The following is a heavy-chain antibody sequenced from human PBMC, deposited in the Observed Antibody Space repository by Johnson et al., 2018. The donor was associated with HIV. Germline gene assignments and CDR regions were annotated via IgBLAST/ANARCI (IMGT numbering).Heavy chain of an antibody. D-gene: IGHD1-26*01. CDR1: GFTFSSYA. J-gene: IGHJ3*02. Sequence: VQLVESGGGVVQPGRSLRLSCAASGFTFSSYAMHWVRQAPGKGLEWVAVISYDGSNKYYADSVKGRFTISRDNSKNTLYLQMNSLRAEDTAVYYFARVRRSGTYYVDAFDIWGQGTMVTVSS. CDR2: ISYDGSNK. V-gene: IGHV3-30*04. CDR3: ARVRRSGTYYVDAFDI.